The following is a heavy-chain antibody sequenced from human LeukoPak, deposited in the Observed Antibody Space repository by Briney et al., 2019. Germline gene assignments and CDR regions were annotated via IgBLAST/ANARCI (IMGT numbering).Heavy chain of an antibody. Sequence: PGESLKISCKGSGYSFTSYWIGWVRQMPGKGLEWMGIIYPGDSDTRYSPSFQGQVTISADKSISTAYLQWSSLKASDTAMYYCARWGKGYSELYYYGMDVWGQGTTVTVSS. CDR3: ARWGKGYSELYYYGMDV. CDR1: GYSFTSYW. D-gene: IGHD1-26*01. CDR2: IYPGDSDT. J-gene: IGHJ6*02. V-gene: IGHV5-51*01.